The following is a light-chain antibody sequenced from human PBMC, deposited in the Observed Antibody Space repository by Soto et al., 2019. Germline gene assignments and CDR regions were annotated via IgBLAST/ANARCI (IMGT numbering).Light chain of an antibody. J-gene: IGKJ1*01. Sequence: EIVMTQSPATLSVSPGERATLSCRASQSVSSDLAWYHQKPGQAPRLLIYSASTRATGIPARFSGSGSGTEFTHTINSLQSEDFAVYYSQQYTNWPRTFGQGNKVEIK. CDR2: SAS. CDR3: QQYTNWPRT. CDR1: QSVSSD. V-gene: IGKV3-15*01.